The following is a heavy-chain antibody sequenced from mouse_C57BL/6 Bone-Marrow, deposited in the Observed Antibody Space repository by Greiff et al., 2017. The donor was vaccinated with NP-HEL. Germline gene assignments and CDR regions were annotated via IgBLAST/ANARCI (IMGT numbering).Heavy chain of an antibody. D-gene: IGHD1-1*01. J-gene: IGHJ2*01. V-gene: IGHV1-4*01. CDR2: INPSSGYT. Sequence: QVQLKQSGAELARPGASVKMSCKVSGYTFTSYTMHWVKQRPGQGLEWIGYINPSSGYTKYNQKFKDKATLTADKSSSTAYMQLSSLTSEDSAVYYCARAILRNYFDYWGQGTTLTVSS. CDR1: GYTFTSYT. CDR3: ARAILRNYFDY.